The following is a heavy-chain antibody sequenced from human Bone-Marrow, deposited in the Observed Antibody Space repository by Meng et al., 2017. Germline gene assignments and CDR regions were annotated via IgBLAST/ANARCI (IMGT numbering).Heavy chain of an antibody. CDR1: GGSFSGYY. Sequence: QVQQQQWGEGLLKPSETLSLTCAFYGGSFSGYYWSWIRQPPGKGLEWIGEINHSGSTNYNPSLKSRVTISVDTSKNQFSLKLSSVTAADTAVYYCARGTRPLLFQHWGQGTLVTVSS. J-gene: IGHJ1*01. V-gene: IGHV4-34*01. D-gene: IGHD1-1*01. CDR3: ARGTRPLLFQH. CDR2: INHSGST.